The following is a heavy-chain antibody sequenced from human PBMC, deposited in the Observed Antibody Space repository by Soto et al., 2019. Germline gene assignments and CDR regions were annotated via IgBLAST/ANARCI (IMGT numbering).Heavy chain of an antibody. D-gene: IGHD2-21*01. CDR2: ISDDGSKT. CDR1: GVTFRGYA. J-gene: IGHJ4*02. Sequence: GSLRLSCAGSGVTFRGYAVHWVRQAPGKGLEWVTVISDDGSKTYYVDSVKGRFTVSRDDSTNTVFLQTSSLRTEDTAVYHCARAYQLTYYFDYWGPGTLVTVSS. V-gene: IGHV3-30*14. CDR3: ARAYQLTYYFDY.